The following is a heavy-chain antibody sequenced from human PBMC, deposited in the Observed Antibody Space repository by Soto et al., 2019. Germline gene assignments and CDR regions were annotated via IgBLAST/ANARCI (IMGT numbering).Heavy chain of an antibody. J-gene: IGHJ4*02. V-gene: IGHV1-2*02. CDR2: INPNNGGT. D-gene: IGHD4-17*01. Sequence: ASVKVCCKASGYTFTGFYLHWVRHAPGQGLEWMGWINPNNGGTNYVQKFQDRVTMTRDTSITTAYMELSGLRSDDTAVYYCARDPGPYGDYSYWGQGTLVTVS. CDR3: ARDPGPYGDYSY. CDR1: GYTFTGFY.